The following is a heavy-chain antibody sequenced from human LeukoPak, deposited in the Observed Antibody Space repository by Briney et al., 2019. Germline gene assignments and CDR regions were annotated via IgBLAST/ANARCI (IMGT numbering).Heavy chain of an antibody. V-gene: IGHV3-74*01. CDR2: INTDGDRT. D-gene: IGHD2-21*02. CDR3: ARELPREVTLDY. J-gene: IGHJ4*02. Sequence: GGSLRLSCAASGFTFFSYEMQWVRQAPGKGLVWVSRINTDGDRTSCADSVKGRFNISRDNAKNTLYLQVNSLRAEDTAVYYCARELPREVTLDYWGQGTLVTVSS. CDR1: GFTFFSYE.